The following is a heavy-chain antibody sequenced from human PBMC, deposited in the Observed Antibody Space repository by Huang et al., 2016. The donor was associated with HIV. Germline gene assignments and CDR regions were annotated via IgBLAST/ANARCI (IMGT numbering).Heavy chain of an antibody. Sequence: EVQLVQSGAEVKKPGESLKISCTGSGYRFRSNWIGWVRQMPGKGLEWMRIIYPGDSDTRYSPSFQGQVTISADKSINTAYLQWSSLKASDTAMYYCARLIGSPSFYYGLDVWGQGTTVTVSS. CDR3: ARLIGSPSFYYGLDV. CDR2: IYPGDSDT. CDR1: GYRFRSNW. D-gene: IGHD3-10*01. V-gene: IGHV5-51*01. J-gene: IGHJ6*02.